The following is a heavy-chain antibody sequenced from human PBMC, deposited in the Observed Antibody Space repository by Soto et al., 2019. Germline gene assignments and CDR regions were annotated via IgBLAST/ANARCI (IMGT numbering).Heavy chain of an antibody. CDR3: AKVGGVTPYYYYYMDV. V-gene: IGHV3-9*01. CDR1: GFTFDDYA. D-gene: IGHD2-21*02. CDR2: ISWNSGSI. Sequence: GGSLRLSCAASGFTFDDYAMHWVRQAPGKGLEWVSGISWNSGSIGYADSVKGRFTISRDNAKNSLYLQMNSLRAEDTALYYCAKVGGVTPYYYYYMDVWGKGTTVTVSS. J-gene: IGHJ6*03.